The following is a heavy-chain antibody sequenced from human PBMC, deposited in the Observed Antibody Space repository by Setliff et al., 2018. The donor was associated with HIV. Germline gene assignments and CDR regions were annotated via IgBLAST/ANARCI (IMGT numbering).Heavy chain of an antibody. J-gene: IGHJ6*03. CDR2: ISGHNDFI. D-gene: IGHD3-10*01. CDR3: ARGRRVRSNYYYYYYMDV. CDR1: GFSFSSYN. Sequence: GGSLRLSCAASGFSFSSYNMNWVRQAPGKGLEWISFISGHNDFIYYADSVKGRFSISRDNAKSSLYLQMNSLRADDTAVYYCARGRRVRSNYYYYYYMDVWGKRTTVTVSS. V-gene: IGHV3-48*01.